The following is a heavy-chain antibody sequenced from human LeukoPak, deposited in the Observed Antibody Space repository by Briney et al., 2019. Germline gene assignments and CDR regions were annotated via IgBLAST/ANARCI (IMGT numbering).Heavy chain of an antibody. CDR2: ISGSGGST. J-gene: IGHJ4*02. CDR1: GFTFSSYV. Sequence: PGGTLRLSCVASGFTFSSYVMSWVRQAPGKGLKWVSAISGSGGSTYYADSVKGRFTISRDNSKNTVYLQMNSLRAEDTAVYYCAKDSGYGLFDYWGQGTLVTVSS. D-gene: IGHD5-18*01. CDR3: AKDSGYGLFDY. V-gene: IGHV3-23*01.